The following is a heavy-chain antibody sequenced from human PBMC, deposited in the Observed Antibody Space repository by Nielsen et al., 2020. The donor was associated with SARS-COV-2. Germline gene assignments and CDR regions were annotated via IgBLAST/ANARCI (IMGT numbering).Heavy chain of an antibody. Sequence: SETLSLTCNVSGDSVSGFYWSWIRQAPGKGLEWIAYNYNSAKTMYNSSLKSRVTMSVDTSKNQLSLRLTSVTAADTAVYYCARGRAPLRYWGQGILVTVSS. J-gene: IGHJ4*02. V-gene: IGHV4-59*02. D-gene: IGHD2-15*01. CDR2: NYNSAKT. CDR1: GDSVSGFY. CDR3: ARGRAPLRY.